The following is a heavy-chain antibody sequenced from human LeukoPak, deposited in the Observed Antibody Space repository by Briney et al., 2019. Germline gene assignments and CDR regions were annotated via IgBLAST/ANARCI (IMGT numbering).Heavy chain of an antibody. V-gene: IGHV3-23*01. J-gene: IGHJ4*02. Sequence: GGSLGLSCAASGFTLSSSAMSWVRQAPGKGLEGVSVMTGGGATYYSDSVRGRFIISRANSTNMVYLQMNSLRVDDTAVYYCAKLLLDWGQGTLVTVSS. D-gene: IGHD3-22*01. CDR1: GFTLSSSA. CDR3: AKLLLD. CDR2: MTGGGAT.